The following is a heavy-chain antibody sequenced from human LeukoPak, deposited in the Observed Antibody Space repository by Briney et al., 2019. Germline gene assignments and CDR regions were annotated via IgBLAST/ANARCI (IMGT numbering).Heavy chain of an antibody. V-gene: IGHV4-59*01. J-gene: IGHJ4*02. CDR3: ARRYCSGGSCYSALDY. Sequence: SSETLSLTCTVSGGSISSYYWSWIRQPPGKGLEWIGYIYYGGSTNYNPSLKSRVTISVDTSKNQFSLKLSSVTAADTAVYYSARRYCSGGSCYSALDYWGQGALVTVSS. CDR2: IYYGGST. D-gene: IGHD2-15*01. CDR1: GGSISSYY.